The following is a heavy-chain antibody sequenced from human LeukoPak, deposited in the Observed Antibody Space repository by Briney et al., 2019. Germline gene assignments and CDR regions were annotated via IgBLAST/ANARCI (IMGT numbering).Heavy chain of an antibody. D-gene: IGHD3-16*01. CDR2: IYYSGIT. J-gene: IGHJ4*02. Sequence: SETLSLTCTVSGDSISSYYWSWIRQPPGKGLEWIGYIYYSGITNYNPSLKSRVTISVDTSKNQFSLRLNSVTAADTAVYYCARWRGTFDLGGKNFDYWGQGTLVTVSS. CDR3: ARWRGTFDLGGKNFDY. CDR1: GDSISSYY. V-gene: IGHV4-59*01.